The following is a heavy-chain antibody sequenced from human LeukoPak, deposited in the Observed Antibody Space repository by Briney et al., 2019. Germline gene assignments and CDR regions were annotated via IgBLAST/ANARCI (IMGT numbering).Heavy chain of an antibody. J-gene: IGHJ4*02. D-gene: IGHD3-3*01. CDR2: ISSSSSTI. V-gene: IGHV3-48*01. Sequence: GGSLRLSCAASGFTFSNYSMNWVRQAPGKGLEWVSYISSSSSTIYYADSVKGRFTISRDNAKNSLYLQMNSLRAEDTAVYYCAKGITIFGVAYFDYWGQGTLVTVSS. CDR1: GFTFSNYS. CDR3: AKGITIFGVAYFDY.